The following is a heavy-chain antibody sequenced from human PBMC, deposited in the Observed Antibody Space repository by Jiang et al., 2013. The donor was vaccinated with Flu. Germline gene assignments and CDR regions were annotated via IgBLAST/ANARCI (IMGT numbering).Heavy chain of an antibody. V-gene: IGHV3-23*04. CDR2: FSERTAST. D-gene: IGHD3-3*01. J-gene: IGHJ5*02. Sequence: VQLVESGGGLVQPGESLRLSCMISGFSFSNYGVNWVRQAPGKGLEWVAGFSERTASTEYADSVKGRFTISTDNSKNTLYLQMTNLRADDTAIYYCARDQTAYSDFWGRQGDNWLDPWAREPWSPSPQ. CDR3: ARDQTAYSDFWGRQGDNWLDP. CDR1: GFSFSNYG.